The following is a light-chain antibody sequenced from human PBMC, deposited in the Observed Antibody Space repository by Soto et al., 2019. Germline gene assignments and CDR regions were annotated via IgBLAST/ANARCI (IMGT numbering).Light chain of an antibody. CDR2: GAF. Sequence: DIQMTQSPSSVSASVGDRVTITCRASQDISGWLAWFQQKPGEAPKLLIYGAFSLQSGVPSRFSGSGSGTDFTLTISSLQPEDSATYYCQQANSFPWTFGQGTKVYIK. V-gene: IGKV1D-12*01. J-gene: IGKJ1*01. CDR1: QDISGW. CDR3: QQANSFPWT.